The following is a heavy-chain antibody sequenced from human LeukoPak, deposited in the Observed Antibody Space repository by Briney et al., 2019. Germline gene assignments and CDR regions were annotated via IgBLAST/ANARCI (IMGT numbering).Heavy chain of an antibody. Sequence: SETLSLTCTVSGGSISSSSYYWGWVRQPPGKGLEWIGEVHLDGRTNYNPSLESRLTMSVDVSENQVSLKLTSVTAADTAVYYCAREGGFYRPLDYSGQGTLVTVSS. CDR1: GGSISSSSYY. CDR3: AREGGFYRPLDY. CDR2: VHLDGRT. J-gene: IGHJ4*02. D-gene: IGHD3-3*01. V-gene: IGHV4-39*07.